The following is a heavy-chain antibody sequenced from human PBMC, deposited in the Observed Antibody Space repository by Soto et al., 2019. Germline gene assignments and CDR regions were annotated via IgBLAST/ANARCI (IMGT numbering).Heavy chain of an antibody. D-gene: IGHD2-21*01. V-gene: IGHV1-18*01. J-gene: IGHJ6*03. CDR3: ARWRLGGATRWYYMDV. CDR2: ISAYNGNT. CDR1: GYTFTSYG. Sequence: QVQLVQSGAEVKKPGATVKVSCKASGYTFTSYGISWVRQAPGQGLEWMGWISAYNGNTNYAQKLLGRVNITTDTSKSTAYMELGSLRSDDTAGYYCARWRLGGATRWYYMDVWGKGTTVTVSS.